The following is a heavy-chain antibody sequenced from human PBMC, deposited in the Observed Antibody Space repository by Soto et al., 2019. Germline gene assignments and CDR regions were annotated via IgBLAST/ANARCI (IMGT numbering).Heavy chain of an antibody. Sequence: EVQLLESGGXLVQPGGSLRLSCAASGFTFSSYTMSWVRQGPGKGLEWVSGISSSGGSTVYADSVKGRFTISRDNFKNTLYLQMNSLRAEDTAVYYCAKGWGDYWGQGTPVTVSS. CDR1: GFTFSSYT. CDR3: AKGWGDY. D-gene: IGHD7-27*01. J-gene: IGHJ4*02. CDR2: ISSSGGST. V-gene: IGHV3-23*01.